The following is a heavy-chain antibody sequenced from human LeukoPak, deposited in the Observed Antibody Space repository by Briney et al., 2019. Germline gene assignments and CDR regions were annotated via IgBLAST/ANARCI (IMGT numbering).Heavy chain of an antibody. V-gene: IGHV4-39*01. J-gene: IGHJ3*02. CDR3: ARHFGVLGGAFDI. Sequence: SETLSLTRTVSGGSISSSSYCWGWIRQPPGKGLEWIGSIYYSGSTYYNPSLKSRVTISVDTSKNQFSLKLSSVTAADTAVYYCARHFGVLGGAFDIWGQGTMVTVSS. CDR1: GGSISSSSYC. D-gene: IGHD3-16*01. CDR2: IYYSGST.